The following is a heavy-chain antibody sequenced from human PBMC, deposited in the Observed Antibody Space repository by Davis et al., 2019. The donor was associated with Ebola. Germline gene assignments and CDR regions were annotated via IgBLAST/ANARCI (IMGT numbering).Heavy chain of an antibody. Sequence: PSETLSLTCAVYGGSFSGYYWSWIRQPPGKGLEWIGEINHIGSTNYNPSLKSRVTISVDTSKNQFSLKLSSVTAADTAVYYCARVRLRYYYMDVWGKGTTVTVSS. CDR2: INHIGST. V-gene: IGHV4-34*01. J-gene: IGHJ6*03. CDR1: GGSFSGYY. CDR3: ARVRLRYYYMDV.